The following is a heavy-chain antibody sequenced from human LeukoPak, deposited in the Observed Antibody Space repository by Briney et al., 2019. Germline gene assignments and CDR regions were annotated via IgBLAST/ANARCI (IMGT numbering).Heavy chain of an antibody. J-gene: IGHJ4*02. CDR2: ISYDGSNK. CDR1: GFTFSSYA. V-gene: IGHV3-30-3*01. CDR3: AREIGGSFWQLVPEYYFDY. D-gene: IGHD6-6*01. Sequence: GGSLRLSCAASGFTFSSYAMHWVRQAPGKGLEWVAVISYDGSNKYYADSVKGRFTISRDNSKNTLYLQMNSLRAEDTAVYYCAREIGGSFWQLVPEYYFDYWGQGTLVTVSS.